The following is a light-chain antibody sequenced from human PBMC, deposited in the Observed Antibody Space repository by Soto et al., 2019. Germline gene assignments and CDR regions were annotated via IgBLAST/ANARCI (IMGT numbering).Light chain of an antibody. CDR2: EVS. CDR1: SSDVGGYNY. Sequence: QSALTQPASVSGSPGQSITISCTGTSSDVGGYNYVYWYQQHPGKAPKLMIYEVSNRASGVSNRFSGSKSGNTASLTISGLQAEDEADYYCSSYTSSSTVFGGGTKLTVL. J-gene: IGLJ3*02. CDR3: SSYTSSSTV. V-gene: IGLV2-14*01.